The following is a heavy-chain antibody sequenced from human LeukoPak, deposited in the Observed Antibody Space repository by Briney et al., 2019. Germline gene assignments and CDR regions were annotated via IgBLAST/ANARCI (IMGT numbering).Heavy chain of an antibody. V-gene: IGHV3-23*01. D-gene: IGHD6-19*01. Sequence: GGSLRLSCAASGFTFSSYAMTWVRQAPGKGLEWVSSIDASGGGTYYADSVKGRFTISRDNSKNTFFLQMNTLRAADTAVYYCAKGSGSGWYGRFAPWGQGTLVTVSS. J-gene: IGHJ5*02. CDR2: IDASGGGT. CDR1: GFTFSSYA. CDR3: AKGSGSGWYGRFAP.